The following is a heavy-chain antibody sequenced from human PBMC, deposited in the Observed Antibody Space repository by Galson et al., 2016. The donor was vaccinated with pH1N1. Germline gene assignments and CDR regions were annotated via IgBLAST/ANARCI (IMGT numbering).Heavy chain of an antibody. CDR2: IYPGDSDT. CDR1: GYSITTYW. J-gene: IGHJ3*01. CDR3: VKRGGSLRPGAFDF. Sequence: QSGAEAKKAGESLKISCKASGYSITTYWIVWVRQVPGQSLEWLGNIYPGDSDTPHRQSIQGQVTFSVDKSITPAFLHWTSLEASCTAIYYCVKRGGSLRPGAFDFWGQGTLVSVSS. V-gene: IGHV5-51*01. D-gene: IGHD3-16*01.